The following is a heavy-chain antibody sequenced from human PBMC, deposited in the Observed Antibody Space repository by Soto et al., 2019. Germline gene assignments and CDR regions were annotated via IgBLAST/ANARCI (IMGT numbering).Heavy chain of an antibody. CDR3: AKDFVVVPAAIEYYMDV. CDR2: ISYDGSNK. J-gene: IGHJ6*03. V-gene: IGHV3-30*18. CDR1: GFTFSSYG. Sequence: GGSLRLSCAASGFTFSSYGMHWVRQAPGKGLEWVAVISYDGSNKYYADSVKGRFTISRDNSKNTLYLQMNSLRAEDTAVYYCAKDFVVVPAAIEYYMDVWGKGTTVTVSS. D-gene: IGHD2-2*01.